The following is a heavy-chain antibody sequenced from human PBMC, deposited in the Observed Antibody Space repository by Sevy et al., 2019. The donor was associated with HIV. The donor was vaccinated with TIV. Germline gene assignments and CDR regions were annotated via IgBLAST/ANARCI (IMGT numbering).Heavy chain of an antibody. CDR2: INWNSGNI. D-gene: IGHD6-13*01. J-gene: IGHJ4*02. Sequence: GGSLRLSCAASGFTFDEYGMHWVRQAPGKGLEWVSGINWNSGNIGYADSVKGRFNRKRDNAKNSLYLQMNSLRAGDTALYYCAKDFSIEGGIAAVGTGIFDFWGQGTLVTVSS. V-gene: IGHV3-9*01. CDR1: GFTFDEYG. CDR3: AKDFSIEGGIAAVGTGIFDF.